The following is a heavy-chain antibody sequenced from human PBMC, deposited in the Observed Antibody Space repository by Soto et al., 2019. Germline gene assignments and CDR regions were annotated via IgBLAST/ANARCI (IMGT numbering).Heavy chain of an antibody. CDR1: GFSLTTRGVA. J-gene: IGHJ4*02. CDR3: AHRPRGFSYYFDY. D-gene: IGHD3-10*01. V-gene: IGHV2-5*02. Sequence: QITLKESGPTLVKPTQTLTLTCTFSGFSLTTRGVAVGLIRQPPGKDLEWLALIYWDDDEGYSPSLKSRLTKTKDTSKKQVVLRMSNMEPVDTATYYCAHRPRGFSYYFDYWGQGTLVTVYS. CDR2: IYWDDDE.